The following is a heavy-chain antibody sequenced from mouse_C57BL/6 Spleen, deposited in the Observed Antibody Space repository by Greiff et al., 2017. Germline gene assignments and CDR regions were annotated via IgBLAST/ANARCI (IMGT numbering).Heavy chain of an antibody. CDR1: GFNIKDYY. CDR2: IDPEDGET. D-gene: IGHD1-1*01. J-gene: IGHJ2*01. V-gene: IGHV14-2*01. Sequence: VQLQQSGAELVKPGASVKLSCTASGFNIKDYYMHWVKQRTEQGLEWIGKIDPEDGETKYAPTFQGKATITADTSSNTAYLQLSSLTSEDTAGDYWAFTTVGVAPDYWGQGTTLTVSS. CDR3: AFTTVGVAPDY.